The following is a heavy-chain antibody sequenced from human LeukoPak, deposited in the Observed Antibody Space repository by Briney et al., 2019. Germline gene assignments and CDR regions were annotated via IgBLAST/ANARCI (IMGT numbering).Heavy chain of an antibody. V-gene: IGHV3-23*01. D-gene: IGHD2-21*02. CDR2: TTDSGAST. J-gene: IGHJ4*02. CDR3: ARRDVVVTGHYFDY. Sequence: GGSLRLSCAASGFSFWRYGMSWVRQPPGRGLECVSTTTDSGASTWYADSVKGRFTISRDNSKNTLQLQMNSLRAEDTAVYYCARRDVVVTGHYFDYWGQGILVTVSS. CDR1: GFSFWRYG.